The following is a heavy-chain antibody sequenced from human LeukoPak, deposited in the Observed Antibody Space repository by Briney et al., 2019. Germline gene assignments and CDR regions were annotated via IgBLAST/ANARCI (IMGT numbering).Heavy chain of an antibody. CDR2: ISDTGHII. Sequence: PGGSLRLSCADSGFTFSSNNMNWVRQAPGKGLEWVSFISDTGHIIYYADSVKGRFTISRDNAKNSLYLQMNSLRAEDTALYYCVKVRVPVGRYYYYYALDVWGQGTTVTVSS. CDR1: GFTFSSNN. V-gene: IGHV3-48*04. D-gene: IGHD2-2*01. J-gene: IGHJ6*02. CDR3: VKVRVPVGRYYYYYALDV.